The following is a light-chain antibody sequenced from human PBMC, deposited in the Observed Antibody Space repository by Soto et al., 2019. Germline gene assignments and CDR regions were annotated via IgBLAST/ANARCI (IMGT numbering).Light chain of an antibody. CDR1: QSISGW. CDR3: QQYNSYLWT. CDR2: DVS. J-gene: IGKJ1*01. Sequence: DIQMTQSPSPLPASVGYRVNITCRASQSISGWLAWYQKKPGQAPKLLIYDVSNLKIGVPSRLRGSGYGTRLSITISSMQPDDFETYYCQQYNSYLWTFGHGTQVDIK. V-gene: IGKV1-5*01.